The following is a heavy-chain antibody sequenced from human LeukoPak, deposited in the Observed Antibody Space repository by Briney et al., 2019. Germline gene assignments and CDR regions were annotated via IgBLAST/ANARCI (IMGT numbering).Heavy chain of an antibody. CDR2: ITGNGAST. CDR3: VRAPPGYCSAGGCRSDGFDV. J-gene: IGHJ3*01. Sequence: GGSLRLSCAASGFTFRSYDINWVRQAPGKGLEWVSSITGNGASTNFADSVKGRFTISRDNSKNTAYLQMNSLRAGDTGVYYCVRAPPGYCSAGGCRSDGFDVWGQGTVVTVSS. D-gene: IGHD2-15*01. CDR1: GFTFRSYD. V-gene: IGHV3-23*01.